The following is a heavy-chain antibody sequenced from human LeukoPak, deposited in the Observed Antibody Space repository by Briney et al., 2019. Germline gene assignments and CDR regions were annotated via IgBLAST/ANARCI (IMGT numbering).Heavy chain of an antibody. Sequence: ASVKVSCKASGYTFTSYAMRWVRQAPGQRLEWMGWINAGNGNTKYSQKFQGRVTITRDTSASTAYMELSSLRSEDTAVYYCARDISGYLVSVWDAFDIWGQGTMVTVSS. CDR2: INAGNGNT. CDR1: GYTFTSYA. J-gene: IGHJ3*02. D-gene: IGHD3-22*01. V-gene: IGHV1-3*01. CDR3: ARDISGYLVSVWDAFDI.